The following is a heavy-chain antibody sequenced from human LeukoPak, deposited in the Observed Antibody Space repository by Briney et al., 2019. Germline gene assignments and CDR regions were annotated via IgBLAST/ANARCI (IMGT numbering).Heavy chain of an antibody. CDR2: INPNSGGT. Sequence: ASVKVSCNASGYTFSGYYMHWVRQAPGQGLEWIGWINPNSGGTNYAQKLQRRVTMTRNTSISTAYMELTRLRSDDTAVYYCASIIAAAGPIYFYYGMDVWGQGTTVTVSS. J-gene: IGHJ6*02. CDR1: GYTFSGYY. V-gene: IGHV1-2*02. D-gene: IGHD6-13*01. CDR3: ASIIAAAGPIYFYYGMDV.